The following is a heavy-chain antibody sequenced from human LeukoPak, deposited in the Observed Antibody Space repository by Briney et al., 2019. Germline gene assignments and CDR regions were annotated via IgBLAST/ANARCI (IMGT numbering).Heavy chain of an antibody. D-gene: IGHD2-21*01. CDR3: ARTFVGNYYYYYYMDV. CDR1: GGSFSGYY. J-gene: IGHJ6*03. Sequence: SETLSLTCTVYGGSFSGYYWSWFRQPPGKGLEWIGEINHSGSTNYNPSLKSRVTISVDTSKNQFSLKLSSVTAADTAVYYCARTFVGNYYYYYYMDVWGKGTTVTVSS. V-gene: IGHV4-34*01. CDR2: INHSGST.